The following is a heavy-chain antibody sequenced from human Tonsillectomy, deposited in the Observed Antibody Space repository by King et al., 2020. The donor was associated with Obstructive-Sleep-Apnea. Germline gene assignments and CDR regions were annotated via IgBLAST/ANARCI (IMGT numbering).Heavy chain of an antibody. V-gene: IGHV3-30*04. CDR2: ISYDGSEK. D-gene: IGHD4-17*01. Sequence: VQLVESGGGVVQPGRSLRLSCAASGFTFSSYAMHWVRPAPGHGLAWVAIISYDGSEKYYAASVKCRFTISSAHSKNTLYLQMNSLRAEDTAVYYCARDRRSNGDYSSGFDYWGQGTLVTVSS. CDR3: ARDRRSNGDYSSGFDY. CDR1: GFTFSSYA. J-gene: IGHJ4*02.